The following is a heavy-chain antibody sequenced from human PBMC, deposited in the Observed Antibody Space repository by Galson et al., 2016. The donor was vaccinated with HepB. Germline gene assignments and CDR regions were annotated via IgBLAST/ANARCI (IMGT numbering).Heavy chain of an antibody. D-gene: IGHD5-24*01. CDR1: GFSFSNYW. Sequence: SLRLSCAASGFSFSNYWMHWVRQAPGKGLVWVSRIYRDGSGTNYADSVKGRFTMSRDNAKNTMYLQMNSLRAEDTAVYYCVRDGDAYNFDFWGQGTLVTVPS. CDR3: VRDGDAYNFDF. CDR2: IYRDGSGT. V-gene: IGHV3-74*01. J-gene: IGHJ4*02.